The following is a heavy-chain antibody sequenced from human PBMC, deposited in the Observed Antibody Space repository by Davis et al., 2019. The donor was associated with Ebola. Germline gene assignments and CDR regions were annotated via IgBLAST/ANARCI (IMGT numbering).Heavy chain of an antibody. CDR1: GGSFNGYY. J-gene: IGHJ5*02. V-gene: IGHV4-34*01. CDR3: ARVMTTVTTGWFDP. D-gene: IGHD4-17*01. CDR2: VNHSGST. Sequence: SETLSLTCAVYGGSFNGYYWSWIRQPPGKGLEWIGEVNHSGSTNYNPSLKSRVTISVDTSKNQFSLQLSSVTAADTAVYYCARVMTTVTTGWFDPWGQGTLVTVSS.